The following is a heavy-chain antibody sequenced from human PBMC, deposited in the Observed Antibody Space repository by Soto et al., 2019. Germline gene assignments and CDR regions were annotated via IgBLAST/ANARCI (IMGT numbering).Heavy chain of an antibody. Sequence: QLQLQESGSGLVRPSQTLSLTCAVSGGSVTNSGHSWTWIRQPPGKGLEWIGYIYHSGSTYYNTSLKSRVTISVDRSKNHFSLKLNSVTAADTAVYYCVRGVGSSWSYWDFDLWGRGTLVTVSS. D-gene: IGHD6-13*01. CDR2: IYHSGST. J-gene: IGHJ2*01. CDR1: GGSVTNSGHS. V-gene: IGHV4-30-2*01. CDR3: VRGVGSSWSYWDFDL.